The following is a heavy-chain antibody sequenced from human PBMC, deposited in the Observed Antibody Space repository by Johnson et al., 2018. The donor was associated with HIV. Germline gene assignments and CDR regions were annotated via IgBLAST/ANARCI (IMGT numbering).Heavy chain of an antibody. CDR1: GFTFNDYG. CDR3: ARGRYSSSWSMGEIDAFDI. J-gene: IGHJ3*02. Sequence: VQLVESGGGVVRPGGSLRLSCAASGFTFNDYGMSWVRQVPGKGLEWVSYISDSGRIKYYADSVKGRFTISRDNAKKALYLQMNSLRAEDTAVYYCARGRYSSSWSMGEIDAFDIWGQGTMVTVSS. CDR2: ISDSGRIK. V-gene: IGHV3-48*04. D-gene: IGHD6-13*01.